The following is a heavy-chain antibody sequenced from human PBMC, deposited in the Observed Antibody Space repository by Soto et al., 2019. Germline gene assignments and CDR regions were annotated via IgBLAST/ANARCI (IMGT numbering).Heavy chain of an antibody. CDR2: IYYSGST. V-gene: IGHV4-30-4*01. CDR1: GGSISSGDYY. J-gene: IGHJ6*02. Sequence: QVQLQESGPGLVKPSQTLSLTCTVSGGSISSGDYYWSWIRQPPGKGLEWIGYIYYSGSTYYNPSLQSRVTISVDPSKNQFSLKLSSVTAADTAVYYCAREAMVQTVGNYYGMDVWGQGTTVTVSS. D-gene: IGHD5-18*01. CDR3: AREAMVQTVGNYYGMDV.